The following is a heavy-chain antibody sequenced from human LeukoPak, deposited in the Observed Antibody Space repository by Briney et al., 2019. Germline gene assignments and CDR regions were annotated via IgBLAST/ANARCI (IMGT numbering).Heavy chain of an antibody. J-gene: IGHJ3*02. CDR1: GFTFTSYW. V-gene: IGHV3-30*18. CDR2: ISYDGSNK. D-gene: IGHD3-9*01. CDR3: AKDEEASRYFDWFRANNAFDI. Sequence: GGSLRLSCTASGFTFTSYWMHWVRQAPGKGLEWVAVISYDGSNKYYADSVKGRFTISRDNSKNTLYLQMNSLRAEDTAVYYCAKDEEASRYFDWFRANNAFDIWGQGTMVTVSS.